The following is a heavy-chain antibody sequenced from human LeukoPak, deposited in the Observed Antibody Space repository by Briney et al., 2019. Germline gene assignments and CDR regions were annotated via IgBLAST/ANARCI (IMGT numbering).Heavy chain of an antibody. CDR3: ARHSDITVADS. V-gene: IGHV5-51*01. J-gene: IGHJ5*01. Sequence: PGESLKISCKGSGYSFTSYWIAWVRQLPGRGLEWMGIIFPDDSDTRYSPSFQGLITISADKSINTAYLQWSSLKASDTAMYYCARHSDITVADSWGQGTLVTVS. D-gene: IGHD6-19*01. CDR2: IFPDDSDT. CDR1: GYSFTSYW.